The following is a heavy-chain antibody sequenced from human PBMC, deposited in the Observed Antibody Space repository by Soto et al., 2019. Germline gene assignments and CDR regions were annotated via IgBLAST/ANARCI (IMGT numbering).Heavy chain of an antibody. V-gene: IGHV1-69*13. J-gene: IGHJ4*02. CDR2: IIPIFGTA. CDR1: GCTFSSYA. D-gene: IGHD6-6*01. Sequence: AAVKVSCKASGCTFSSYAISWVRQAPGQGLEWMGGIIPIFGTANYAQKFQGRVTITADESTSTAYMELSSLRSEDTAVYYCARGPEQLAFDYWGQGTLVTVSS. CDR3: ARGPEQLAFDY.